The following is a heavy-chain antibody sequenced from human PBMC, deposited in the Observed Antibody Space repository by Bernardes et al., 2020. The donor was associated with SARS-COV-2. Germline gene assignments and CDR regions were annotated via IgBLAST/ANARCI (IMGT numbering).Heavy chain of an antibody. V-gene: IGHV4-34*01. CDR2: INRSGST. CDR1: GGSFTGYY. CDR3: ARVGRQSYYFDF. Sequence: ETLSLTCAVYGGSFTGYYCNWLRQPPGKGLEWIGEINRSGSTNYNPSLKSRVTLSVDTSKNQFSLKLSSVTAADTALYYCARVGRQSYYFDFWGQGTLVTVSS. J-gene: IGHJ4*02.